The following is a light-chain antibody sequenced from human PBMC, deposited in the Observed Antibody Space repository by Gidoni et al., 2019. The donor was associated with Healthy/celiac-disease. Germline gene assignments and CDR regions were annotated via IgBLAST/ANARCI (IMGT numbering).Light chain of an antibody. V-gene: IGKV1-39*01. CDR3: QQSYSTLYS. CDR1: QSISSY. Sequence: DIQMTQSPSSLSASVGDRVTITCRASQSISSYLNWYQQKPGTAPKLLIYAASSLQSGVPSMFSGSGSGTDFTLTISSLQPEDFATYYCQQSYSTLYSFGQGTKLEIK. J-gene: IGKJ2*03. CDR2: AAS.